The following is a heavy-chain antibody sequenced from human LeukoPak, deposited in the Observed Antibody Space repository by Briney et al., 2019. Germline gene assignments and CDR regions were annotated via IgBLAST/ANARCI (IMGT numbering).Heavy chain of an antibody. Sequence: QASETLSLTCAVYGGSFSGYYWSWIRQPPGKGLEWIGEINHSGSTNYNPSLKSRVTISVDTSKNQFSLKLSSVTAADTAVYYCARDTAGYYYGSGSYYVRGPFDYWGQGTLVTVSS. V-gene: IGHV4-34*01. D-gene: IGHD3-10*01. CDR1: GGSFSGYY. CDR3: ARDTAGYYYGSGSYYVRGPFDY. CDR2: INHSGST. J-gene: IGHJ4*02.